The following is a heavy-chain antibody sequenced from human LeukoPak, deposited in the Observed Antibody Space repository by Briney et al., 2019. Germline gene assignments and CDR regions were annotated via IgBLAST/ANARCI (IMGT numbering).Heavy chain of an antibody. Sequence: GGSLRLSCAASGFTFSNYAMSWVRQAPGKGLEWVSAIIASGGSTYYADSVKGRFTISRDNSKNTLSLQMNSLRAGDTAVYYCAREYYYGSGSYYTGFDYWGQGTLVTVSS. CDR1: GFTFSNYA. V-gene: IGHV3-23*01. D-gene: IGHD3-10*01. CDR3: AREYYYGSGSYYTGFDY. CDR2: IIASGGST. J-gene: IGHJ4*02.